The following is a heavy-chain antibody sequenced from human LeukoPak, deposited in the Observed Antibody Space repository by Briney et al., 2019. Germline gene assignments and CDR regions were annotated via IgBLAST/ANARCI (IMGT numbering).Heavy chain of an antibody. CDR3: ARRANYDSSNSIDY. Sequence: SETLSLTCAVSGYSISSGYYWGWIRQPPGKGLEWIGSIYHSGSTYYNPSLKSRVTISVDTSMNQFSLKLSSVTAADTAVYYCARRANYDSSNSIDYWGQGTLVTVSS. CDR2: IYHSGST. CDR1: GYSISSGYY. J-gene: IGHJ4*02. D-gene: IGHD3-22*01. V-gene: IGHV4-38-2*01.